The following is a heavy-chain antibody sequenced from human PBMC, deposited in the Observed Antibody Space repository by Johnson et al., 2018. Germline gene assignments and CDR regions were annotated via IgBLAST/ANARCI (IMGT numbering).Heavy chain of an antibody. J-gene: IGHJ3*02. CDR2: IMCSGGST. CDR3: ARRGYSSGLDAFNM. Sequence: VQLVQSGGGLVQPGGSLRLSCAASGFMFNTYAMSWVRQAPGKGLEWGSAIMCSGGSTYYADSVKGRFTVSRDNSQNTLYLQINSLRAEDTAVYYCARRGYSSGLDAFNMWGRGTMVTVSS. CDR1: GFMFNTYA. D-gene: IGHD6-25*01. V-gene: IGHV3-23*04.